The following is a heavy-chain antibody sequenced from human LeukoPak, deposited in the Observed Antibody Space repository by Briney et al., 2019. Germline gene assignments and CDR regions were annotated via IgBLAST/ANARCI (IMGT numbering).Heavy chain of an antibody. Sequence: ASVKVSCKASGYTFTNYDINWVRQATGQGLEWMGWMNPNSGNTGYAQKFQGRVTMTRNTSKSTAYMELSSLRSEDTAVYYCARSEGDSIGSDYWGQGTLVTVSS. CDR2: MNPNSGNT. CDR3: ARSEGDSIGSDY. J-gene: IGHJ4*02. D-gene: IGHD1-26*01. CDR1: GYTFTNYD. V-gene: IGHV1-8*01.